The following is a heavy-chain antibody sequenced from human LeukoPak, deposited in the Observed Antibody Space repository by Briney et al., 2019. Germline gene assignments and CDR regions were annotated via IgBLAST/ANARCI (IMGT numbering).Heavy chain of an antibody. D-gene: IGHD6-19*01. CDR3: ARLGYTSGGPDY. V-gene: IGHV4-39*01. CDR2: IYYSGRT. Sequence: PSETLSLTCTVSGGSISSYYWGWIRQPPGKGLEWIGSIYYSGRTYYNPSLKSRVTISVDTSKNQFSLKLSSVTAADTAVYYCARLGYTSGGPDYWGQGTLVTVSS. J-gene: IGHJ4*02. CDR1: GGSISSYY.